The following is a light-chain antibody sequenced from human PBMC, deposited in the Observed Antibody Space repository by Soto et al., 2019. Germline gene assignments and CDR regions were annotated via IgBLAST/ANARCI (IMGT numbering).Light chain of an antibody. CDR1: QAIKND. V-gene: IGKV1-6*01. Sequence: AIQMTQSPSSLSASVGDRVIITCRASQAIKNDLAWYQQKPGKAPRLLIYAASTLQTGVPSRFSGSGSGKDFTLTISSLQPEEFATDWGIRAFSFPLLLGQGTRVEIK. CDR2: AAS. CDR3: IRAFSFPLL. J-gene: IGKJ2*01.